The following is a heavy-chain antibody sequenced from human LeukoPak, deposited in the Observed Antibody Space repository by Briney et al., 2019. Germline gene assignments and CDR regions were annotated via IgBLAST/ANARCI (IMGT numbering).Heavy chain of an antibody. Sequence: GGSLRLSCVASGFTFGSYAMSWVRQAPGKGLEWVSSISSSSSYIYYADSVKGRFTISRDNAKNSLYLQMNSLRAEDTAVYYCARDTGYSSSWDDYWVQGTLVTVSS. CDR1: GFTFGSYA. CDR3: ARDTGYSSSWDDY. J-gene: IGHJ4*02. CDR2: ISSSSSYI. V-gene: IGHV3-21*03. D-gene: IGHD6-13*01.